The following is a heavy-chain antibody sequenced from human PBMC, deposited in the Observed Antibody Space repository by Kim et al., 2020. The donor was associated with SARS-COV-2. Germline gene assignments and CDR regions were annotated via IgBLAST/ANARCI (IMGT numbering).Heavy chain of an antibody. Sequence: ASVKVSCKASGYTFTSYYMHWVRQAPGQGLEWMGIINPSGGSTSYAQKFQGRVTMTRDTSTSTVYMELSSLRSEDTAVYYCAREKVVIPGATVQWVYNYGMDVWGQGTTVTVSS. CDR3: AREKVVIPGATVQWVYNYGMDV. CDR1: GYTFTSYY. V-gene: IGHV1-46*01. D-gene: IGHD3-22*01. J-gene: IGHJ6*02. CDR2: INPSGGST.